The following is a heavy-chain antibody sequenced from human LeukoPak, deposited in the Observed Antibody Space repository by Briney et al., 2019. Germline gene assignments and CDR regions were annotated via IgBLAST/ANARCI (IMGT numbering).Heavy chain of an antibody. Sequence: PGGSLRLSCAASGFTVSSNYMSWVRQAPGKGLGWVSLLYSSGSTYYADSVKGRFTISRDNSKNTLYLQMNSLRAEDTAVYYRASRDKGYYYGMDVWGQGTAVTVSS. V-gene: IGHV3-66*01. CDR1: GFTVSSNY. J-gene: IGHJ6*02. CDR3: ASRDKGYYYGMDV. D-gene: IGHD5-24*01. CDR2: LYSSGST.